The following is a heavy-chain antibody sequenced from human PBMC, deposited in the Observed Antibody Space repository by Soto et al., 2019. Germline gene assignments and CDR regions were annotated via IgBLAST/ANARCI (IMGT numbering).Heavy chain of an antibody. V-gene: IGHV3-30*18. CDR3: AKGYYGEG. J-gene: IGHJ4*02. CDR1: GFTFSSYG. Sequence: SLRLSCAASGFTFSSYGMHWVRQAPGKGLEWVAVISYDGSNKYYADSVKGRFTISRDNSKNTLYLQMNSLRAEDTAVYYCAKGYYGEGWGQGTLVTVSS. CDR2: ISYDGSNK. D-gene: IGHD4-17*01.